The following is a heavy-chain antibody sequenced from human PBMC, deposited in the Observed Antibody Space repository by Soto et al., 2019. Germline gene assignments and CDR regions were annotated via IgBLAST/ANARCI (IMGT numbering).Heavy chain of an antibody. D-gene: IGHD3-9*01. J-gene: IGHJ4*02. CDR3: ARDEGGYDILTGYYKAHHFDQ. V-gene: IGHV1-18*01. Sequence: QVQLVQSEAEVKRPGDSVKVSCRASGYTFGHFYITWVRQAPGQGLEWMGAISPHNRNTNYAEKFRGRVTMTTDTSTTTAYMELRSLRSDDTAVYYCARDEGGYDILTGYYKAHHFDQWGQGALVTVSS. CDR1: GYTFGHFY. CDR2: ISPHNRNT.